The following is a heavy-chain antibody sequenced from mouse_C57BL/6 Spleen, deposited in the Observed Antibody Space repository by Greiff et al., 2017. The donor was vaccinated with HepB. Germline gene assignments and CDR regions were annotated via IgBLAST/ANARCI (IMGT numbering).Heavy chain of an antibody. D-gene: IGHD2-4*01. Sequence: EVKLMESGGGLVKPGGSLKLSCAASGFTFSDYGMHWVRQAPEKGLEWVAYISSGSSTIYYADTVKGRFTISRDNAKNTLVLQMTRLRSEDTAMYYCALITTSYWYFDVWGTGTTVTVSS. J-gene: IGHJ1*03. CDR2: ISSGSSTI. CDR1: GFTFSDYG. V-gene: IGHV5-17*01. CDR3: ALITTSYWYFDV.